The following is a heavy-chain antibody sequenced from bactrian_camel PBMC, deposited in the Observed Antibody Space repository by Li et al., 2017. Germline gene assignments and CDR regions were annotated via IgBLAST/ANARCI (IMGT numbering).Heavy chain of an antibody. Sequence: VQLEESGGGSVQVGGSVRLSCVASGDTVGRYCMGWFRQIPDKEREGVAGIDWSGDTDYADSVKGRFTVSRDSAKNTLYLEMNNLQPEDTAMYYCAARVTFSWCQGMTFNNWGQGTQVTVS. V-gene: IGHV3S55*01. CDR3: AARVTFSWCQGMTFNN. CDR2: IDWSGDT. J-gene: IGHJ4*01. CDR1: GDTVGRYC. D-gene: IGHD2*01.